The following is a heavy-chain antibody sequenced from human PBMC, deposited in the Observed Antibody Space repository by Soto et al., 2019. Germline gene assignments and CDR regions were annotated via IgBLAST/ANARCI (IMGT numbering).Heavy chain of an antibody. J-gene: IGHJ4*02. CDR1: GGSISSGGYY. D-gene: IGHD4-17*01. Sequence: NPSETLSLTCTVSGGSISSGGYYWSWIRQHPGKGLEWIGYIYYSGSTNYNPPLKSRVTISVDTSKNQFSLKLSSVTAADTAVYYCARGRTTTVTTLAYLDYWGQGTLVTVSS. CDR2: IYYSGST. CDR3: ARGRTTTVTTLAYLDY. V-gene: IGHV4-61*08.